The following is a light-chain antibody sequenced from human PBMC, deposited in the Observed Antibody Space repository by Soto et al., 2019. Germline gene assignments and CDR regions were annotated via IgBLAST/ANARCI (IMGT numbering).Light chain of an antibody. CDR3: LLYYGGAQV. CDR2: SIS. CDR1: TGAVTSGYY. Sequence: QTVVTQEPSLTVSPGETVTLTCASSTGAVTSGYYPNWFQQKPGQAPRPLIYSISNKHSWTPARFSGSLLGDKAALTLSGVQPEDEAEYYCLLYYGGAQVFGGGTKPTVL. J-gene: IGLJ3*02. V-gene: IGLV7-43*01.